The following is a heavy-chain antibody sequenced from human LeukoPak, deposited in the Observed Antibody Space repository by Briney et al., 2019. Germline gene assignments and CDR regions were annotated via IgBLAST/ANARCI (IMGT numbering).Heavy chain of an antibody. Sequence: DSAKGRFTISRDNSKNTLYLQMNSLRPEDTAVYYCARSSRGYSYGYYGMDVWGQGTTVTVSS. D-gene: IGHD5-18*01. CDR3: ARSSRGYSYGYYGMDV. J-gene: IGHJ6*02. V-gene: IGHV3-30*01.